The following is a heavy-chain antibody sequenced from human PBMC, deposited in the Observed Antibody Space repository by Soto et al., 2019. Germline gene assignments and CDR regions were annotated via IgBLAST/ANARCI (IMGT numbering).Heavy chain of an antibody. J-gene: IGHJ4*02. CDR2: INHSGST. V-gene: IGHV4-34*01. Sequence: SETLSLTCAVYGGSFSGYYWSWIRQPPGKGLEWIGEINHSGSTNYNPSLKSRVTISVDTSKNQFSLKLSSVTAADTAVYYCARGSVSSGWEFDYWGQGTLVTVS. CDR1: GGSFSGYY. D-gene: IGHD6-19*01. CDR3: ARGSVSSGWEFDY.